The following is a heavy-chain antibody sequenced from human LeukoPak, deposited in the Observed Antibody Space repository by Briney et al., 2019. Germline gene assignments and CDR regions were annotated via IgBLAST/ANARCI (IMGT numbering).Heavy chain of an antibody. V-gene: IGHV3-30-3*01. CDR3: ARETPSADAAFDY. CDR1: GFTFNDYA. CDR2: VTYDGNNK. D-gene: IGHD2-15*01. J-gene: IGHJ4*02. Sequence: PGRSLRLSCAASGFTFNDYAMHWVRHAPGKGLEWVAVVTYDGNNKYYADSVKGRFTVSRDKSRNTVTLQMHSMRGEDTAVYYCARETPSADAAFDYWGQGTLVTVSS.